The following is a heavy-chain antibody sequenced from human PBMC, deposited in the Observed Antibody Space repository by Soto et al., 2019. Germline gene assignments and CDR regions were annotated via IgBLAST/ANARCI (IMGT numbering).Heavy chain of an antibody. D-gene: IGHD3-22*01. CDR1: GDSISSGGYY. CDR2: IYYSGST. CDR3: ARGDDSSGYHYFDY. Sequence: QVQLQESGPGLVKPSQTLSLICNVSGDSISSGGYYWNWIRQHPGKGLEWIGYIYYSGSTYYNPSLKSRVTISVDTSKNHFSLKLRSVTAADTAVYYCARGDDSSGYHYFDYWGQGTLVTVSS. V-gene: IGHV4-31*03. J-gene: IGHJ4*02.